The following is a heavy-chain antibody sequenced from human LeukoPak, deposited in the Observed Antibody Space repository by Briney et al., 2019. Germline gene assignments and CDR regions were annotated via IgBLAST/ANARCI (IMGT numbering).Heavy chain of an antibody. Sequence: GGSLRLSCAASGFTFSSYVMHWVRQAPGNQLKCVAVISYDGSNKYYADSVKGRFTISRDNSKNTLYLQMNSLRAEDTAVYYCTGGSDKVLSGEYYYYMEVWGTGTTVTVSS. J-gene: IGHJ6*03. V-gene: IGHV3-30*03. CDR1: GFTFSSYV. CDR3: TGGSDKVLSGEYYYYMEV. CDR2: ISYDGSNK. D-gene: IGHD2/OR15-2a*01.